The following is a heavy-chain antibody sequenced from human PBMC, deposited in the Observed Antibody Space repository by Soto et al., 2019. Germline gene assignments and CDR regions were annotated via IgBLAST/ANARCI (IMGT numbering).Heavy chain of an antibody. CDR3: ARAGPGGRYYYDSSGYYSDY. Sequence: GGSLRLSCAASGFTLSSYAMHWVRQAPGKGLEWVAVISYDGSNKYYADSVKGRFTISRDNSKNTLYLQMNSLRAEDTAVYYCARAGPGGRYYYDSSGYYSDYWGQGTLVTVS. CDR2: ISYDGSNK. CDR1: GFTLSSYA. D-gene: IGHD3-22*01. V-gene: IGHV3-30-3*01. J-gene: IGHJ4*02.